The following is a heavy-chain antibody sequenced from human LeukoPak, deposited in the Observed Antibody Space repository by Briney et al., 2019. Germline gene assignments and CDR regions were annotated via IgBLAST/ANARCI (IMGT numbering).Heavy chain of an antibody. Sequence: GGSLRLSCAVSGFTFSSYWMHWVRQAPGKGLVWVSLSKEDETRTNYADSVKGRFTVSRDNAKNTLYLQMNSLSAEDTAVYYCHPLGYITNWGQGALVTVSS. V-gene: IGHV3-74*01. CDR2: SKEDETRT. J-gene: IGHJ4*02. CDR1: GFTFSSYW. CDR3: HPLGYITN. D-gene: IGHD6-13*01.